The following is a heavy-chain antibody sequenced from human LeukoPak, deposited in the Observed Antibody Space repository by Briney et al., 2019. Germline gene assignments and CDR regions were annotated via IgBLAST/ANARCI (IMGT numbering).Heavy chain of an antibody. Sequence: SETLSLTCTVSGGSIGSHYWTWIRQTPGKGLEWIGYVYDIGSTKYNPSLKSRVTISVDTSKNQFSLRLSSVTAADTAVYYCAKEYGYTYGEFDYWGQGTLVTVSS. CDR3: AKEYGYTYGEFDY. D-gene: IGHD5-18*01. CDR2: VYDIGST. J-gene: IGHJ4*02. V-gene: IGHV4-59*11. CDR1: GGSIGSHY.